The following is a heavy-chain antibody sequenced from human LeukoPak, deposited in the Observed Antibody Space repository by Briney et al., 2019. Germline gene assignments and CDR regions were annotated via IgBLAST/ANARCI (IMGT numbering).Heavy chain of an antibody. V-gene: IGHV3-74*01. CDR1: GFIFSNYA. CDR2: IRADGTRT. CDR3: ARASTGGYNWFDP. D-gene: IGHD7-27*01. Sequence: GGSLRLSCAASGFIFSNYAMFWVRQAPGKGLEWISSIRADGTRTYYSDSVKGRFTISRDNAKNTLYLQMNSLRAEDTAVYYCARASTGGYNWFDPWGQGTLVTVSS. J-gene: IGHJ5*02.